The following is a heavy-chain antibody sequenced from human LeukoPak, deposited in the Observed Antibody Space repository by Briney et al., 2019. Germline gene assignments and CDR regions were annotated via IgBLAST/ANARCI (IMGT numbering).Heavy chain of an antibody. D-gene: IGHD2-21*02. CDR3: ARPLAYCGGDCYSGNWFDP. CDR2: IYTSGGT. V-gene: IGHV4-4*07. Sequence: SETLSLTCTVSGGSISSYYWSWIRQPAGKGLEWIGRIYTSGGTNYNPSLKSRVTMSVDTSKNQFSLKLSPVTAADTAVYYCARPLAYCGGDCYSGNWFDPWGQGTLVTVSS. J-gene: IGHJ5*02. CDR1: GGSISSYY.